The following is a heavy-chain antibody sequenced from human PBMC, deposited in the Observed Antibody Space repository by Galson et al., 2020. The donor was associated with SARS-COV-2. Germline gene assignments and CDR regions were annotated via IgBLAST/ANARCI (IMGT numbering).Heavy chain of an antibody. CDR3: ARDTTRCSGGDCYYYGMDV. CDR1: GFTFSDYY. J-gene: IGHJ6*02. CDR2: ISSSGSTI. D-gene: IGHD2-15*01. Sequence: GESLKISCAASGFTFSDYYMSWIRQAPGKGLEWVSYISSSGSTIYYADSVKGRFTISRDNAKNSLYLQMNSLRAEDTAVYYCARDTTRCSGGDCYYYGMDVWGQGTTVTVSS. V-gene: IGHV3-11*01.